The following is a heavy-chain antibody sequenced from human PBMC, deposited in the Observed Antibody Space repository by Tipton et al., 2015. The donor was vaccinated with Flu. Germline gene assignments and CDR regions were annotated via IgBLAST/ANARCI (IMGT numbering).Heavy chain of an antibody. J-gene: IGHJ4*02. CDR3: ARDYLLEDLSFFDN. CDR2: IYTSGST. D-gene: IGHD3-16*02. Sequence: TLSLTCNVSGGSLSGYYWSWIRQPAGKGLEWIGRIYTSGSTNYNASLKSRVTMSVDTSKNQFSLKLSSVTVADTAVYYCARDYLLEDLSFFDNWGQGTLVTVSS. CDR1: GGSLSGYY. V-gene: IGHV4-4*07.